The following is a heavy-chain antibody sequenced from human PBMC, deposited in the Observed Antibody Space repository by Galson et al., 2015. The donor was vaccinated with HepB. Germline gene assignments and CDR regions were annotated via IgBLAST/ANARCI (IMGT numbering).Heavy chain of an antibody. V-gene: IGHV1-69*13. Sequence: SVKVSCKASGGTFSSYAISWVRQAPGQGLEWMGGIIPIFGTANYAQKFQGRVTITADESTSTAYMELSSLRSEDTAVYYCARVRSLANEQLGYYYYYMDVWGKGTTVTVSS. D-gene: IGHD6-6*01. CDR3: ARVRSLANEQLGYYYYYMDV. J-gene: IGHJ6*03. CDR2: IIPIFGTA. CDR1: GGTFSSYA.